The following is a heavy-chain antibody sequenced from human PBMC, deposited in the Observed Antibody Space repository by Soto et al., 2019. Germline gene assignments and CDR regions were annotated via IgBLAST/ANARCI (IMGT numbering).Heavy chain of an antibody. CDR3: AKEPVGPDWYFDL. J-gene: IGHJ2*01. V-gene: IGHV3-48*01. CDR2: ISSSSSTI. Sequence: RGSLRLSCAASGFTFSSYSMNWVRQAPGKGLEWVSYISSSSSTIYYADSVKGRFTISRDNSKNTLYLQMNSLRAEDTAVYNCAKEPVGPDWYFDLWGRGTLVTVSS. CDR1: GFTFSSYS.